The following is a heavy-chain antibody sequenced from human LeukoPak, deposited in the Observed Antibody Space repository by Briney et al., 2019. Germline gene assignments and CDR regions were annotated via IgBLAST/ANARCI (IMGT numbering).Heavy chain of an antibody. J-gene: IGHJ4*02. CDR3: ARFNSPNYGDYGKFDY. Sequence: GGSLRLSCAASGFTVSSNYMSWVRQAPGKGLEWVANIKQDGSEKYYVDSVKGRFTISRDNAKNSLYLQMNSLRAEDTAVYYCARFNSPNYGDYGKFDYWGQGTLVTVSS. V-gene: IGHV3-7*03. CDR2: IKQDGSEK. CDR1: GFTVSSNY. D-gene: IGHD4-17*01.